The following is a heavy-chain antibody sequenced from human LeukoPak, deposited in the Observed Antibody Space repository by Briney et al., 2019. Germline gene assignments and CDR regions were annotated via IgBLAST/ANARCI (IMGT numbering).Heavy chain of an antibody. D-gene: IGHD2/OR15-2a*01. V-gene: IGHV1-46*01. CDR3: VGVLRPNSPHGMDV. CDR2: FNPSGDTT. CDR1: GYTFTIYY. J-gene: IGHJ6*02. Sequence: ASVTVSCTASGYTFTIYYMHWVRQAPGQGLGWLGIFNPSGDTTSYAQKFQGRVTMTRDTSTSTFYMELSSLRSEETAVYYCVGVLRPNSPHGMDVWGQGTTVTVSS.